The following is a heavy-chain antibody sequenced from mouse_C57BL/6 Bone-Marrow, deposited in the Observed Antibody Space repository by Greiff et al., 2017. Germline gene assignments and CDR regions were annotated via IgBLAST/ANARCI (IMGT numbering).Heavy chain of an antibody. D-gene: IGHD1-1*01. J-gene: IGHJ2*01. V-gene: IGHV1-39*01. CDR1: GYSFTDYN. CDR3: ARAAVTTDYYFDY. Sequence: VQLKQSGPELVKPGASVKISCKASGYSFTDYNMNWVKQSNGKSLEWIGVINPNYGTTSYNQKFKGKATLTVDQSSSTAYRQLNSLTSEDSAVYYCARAAVTTDYYFDYWGQGTTLTVSS. CDR2: INPNYGTT.